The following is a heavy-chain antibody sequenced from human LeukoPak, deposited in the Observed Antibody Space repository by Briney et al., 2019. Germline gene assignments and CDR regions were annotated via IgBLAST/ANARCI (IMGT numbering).Heavy chain of an antibody. CDR1: GGSFSGHY. CDR3: AREGAVGVITLDDAFDI. J-gene: IGHJ3*02. Sequence: SETLSLTCAVSGGSFSGHYWNWIRQPPGKGLEWIGEINHGGSTNYNPSLKSRVTISVDTSQNQFSLRLSSVTAADTAVYYCAREGAVGVITLDDAFDIWGQGTMVTVSS. V-gene: IGHV4-34*01. CDR2: INHGGST. D-gene: IGHD3-16*02.